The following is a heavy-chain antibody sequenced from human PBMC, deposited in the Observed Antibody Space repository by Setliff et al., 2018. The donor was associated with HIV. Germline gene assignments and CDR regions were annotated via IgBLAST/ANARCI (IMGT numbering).Heavy chain of an antibody. J-gene: IGHJ4*02. CDR3: ATDSSGYYLGGFDY. V-gene: IGHV3-23*01. Sequence: LRLSCAASGLSFSSYVMSWVRQAPGKGLEWVSGISGSGGSTYYADSVKVRFTISRDNSKNKVYLQMNNLSAEDTAVYYCATDSSGYYLGGFDYWGQGTLVTVSS. CDR1: GLSFSSYV. D-gene: IGHD3-22*01. CDR2: ISGSGGST.